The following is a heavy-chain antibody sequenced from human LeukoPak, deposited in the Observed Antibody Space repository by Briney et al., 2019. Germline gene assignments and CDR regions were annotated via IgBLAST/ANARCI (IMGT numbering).Heavy chain of an antibody. CDR1: GFTFSSYA. D-gene: IGHD6-13*01. J-gene: IGHJ3*02. CDR2: ISGSGGST. Sequence: GGSLRLSCAASGFTFSSYAMSWVRQAPGKGLEWVSAISGSGGSTYYADSVKGRFTISRDNSKNTLYPQMNSLRAEDTAVYYCAKAVWGAAGTGNVAFDIWGQGTMVTVSS. CDR3: AKAVWGAAGTGNVAFDI. V-gene: IGHV3-23*01.